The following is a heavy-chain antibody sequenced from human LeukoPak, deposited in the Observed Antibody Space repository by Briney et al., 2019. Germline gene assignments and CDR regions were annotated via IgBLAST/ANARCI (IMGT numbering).Heavy chain of an antibody. J-gene: IGHJ5*02. D-gene: IGHD6-13*01. CDR1: GGTFSSYA. CDR3: AXXXXXVDSIAADNWFDP. Sequence: ASVKVSCKASGGTFSSYAISWVRQAPGQGLEWMGRIIPILGIANYAQKFQGRVTITADKSTSTAYMELSSLRSEDTAVYYCAXXXXXVDSIAADNWFDPWGQGTLVTVSS. CDR2: IIPILGIA. V-gene: IGHV1-69*04.